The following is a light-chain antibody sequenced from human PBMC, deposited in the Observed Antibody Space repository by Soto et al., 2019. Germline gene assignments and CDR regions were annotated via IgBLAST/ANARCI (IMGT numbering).Light chain of an antibody. CDR3: QQRQYWPPIT. V-gene: IGKV3-11*01. J-gene: IGKJ5*01. Sequence: VLTQSPATLSLSPGGRATLSCRASQSVSSYLACYQQKPGQAPRLLIYDTSNRATGVPARFSGSGSGTDFTLTISSLEPEDCAIYYCQQRQYWPPITFGQGTRLEIK. CDR1: QSVSSY. CDR2: DTS.